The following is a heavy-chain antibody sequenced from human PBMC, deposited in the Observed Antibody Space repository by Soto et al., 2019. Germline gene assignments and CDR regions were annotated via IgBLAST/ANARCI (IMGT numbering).Heavy chain of an antibody. D-gene: IGHD2-8*01. Sequence: ASVKVSCKASGGTFSSYAISWVRQAPGQGLEWMGGIIPIFGTANYAQKFQGRVTITADESTSTAYMELSSLRSEDTAVYYCARYDCTNGVCYSSLDYWGQGTLVTVSS. CDR1: GGTFSSYA. J-gene: IGHJ4*02. CDR3: ARYDCTNGVCYSSLDY. V-gene: IGHV1-69*13. CDR2: IIPIFGTA.